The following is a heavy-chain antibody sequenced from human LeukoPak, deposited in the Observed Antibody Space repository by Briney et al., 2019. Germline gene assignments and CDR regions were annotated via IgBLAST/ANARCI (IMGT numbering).Heavy chain of an antibody. CDR3: AKLVSSGWYYDY. J-gene: IGHJ4*02. D-gene: IGHD6-19*01. CDR2: IYYSGRT. Sequence: SETLSLTCTVSGGSISSNYWSWIRQPPGKGRESIGYIYYSGRTNYNPSLKSRVTMSVDTSKNQFSLKVSSVTAADTAVYYCAKLVSSGWYYDYWGQGTLVTVSS. V-gene: IGHV4-59*08. CDR1: GGSISSNY.